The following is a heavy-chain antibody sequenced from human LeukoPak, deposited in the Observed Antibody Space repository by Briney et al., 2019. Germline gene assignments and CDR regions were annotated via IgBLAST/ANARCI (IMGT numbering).Heavy chain of an antibody. Sequence: GGSLRLSCAASGFTFDDYAMHWVRQAPGKGLEWVSGISWNSGSIGYADSVKGRFTISRDNAKNSLYLQMNSLRAEDTAVYFCARDTGGCSGGTCYSNLYDYWGQGTLVTVSS. CDR1: GFTFDDYA. J-gene: IGHJ4*02. V-gene: IGHV3-9*01. CDR2: ISWNSGSI. CDR3: ARDTGGCSGGTCYSNLYDY. D-gene: IGHD2-15*01.